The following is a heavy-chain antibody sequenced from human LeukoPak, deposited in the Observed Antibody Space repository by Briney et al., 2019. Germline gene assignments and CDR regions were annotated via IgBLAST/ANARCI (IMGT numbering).Heavy chain of an antibody. CDR1: GYTFTGYY. CDR3: ARWAQYVDTAPH. V-gene: IGHV1-2*02. CDR2: INPNSGGT. J-gene: IGHJ4*02. Sequence: ASVKVSCKASGYTFTGYYMHWVRQAPGQGLEWMGWINPNSGGTNYAQKFQGRVTMTRDTSISTAYMELSRLRSDDTAVYYCARWAQYVDTAPHWGQGTLVTVSS. D-gene: IGHD5-18*01.